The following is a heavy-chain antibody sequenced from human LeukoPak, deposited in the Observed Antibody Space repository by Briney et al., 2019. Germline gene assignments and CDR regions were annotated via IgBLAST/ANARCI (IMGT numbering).Heavy chain of an antibody. V-gene: IGHV3-53*01. J-gene: IGHJ4*02. D-gene: IGHD4/OR15-4a*01. Sequence: PGGSLRLSCPVSGFTVSSNSMSWVRQAPGKGLEWASFIYSDNTHYSDSVKGRFTISRDNSKNTLYLQMNSLRAEDTAVYYCARRAGAYSHPYDYWGQGTLLTVSS. CDR3: ARRAGAYSHPYDY. CDR1: GFTVSSNS. CDR2: IYSDNT.